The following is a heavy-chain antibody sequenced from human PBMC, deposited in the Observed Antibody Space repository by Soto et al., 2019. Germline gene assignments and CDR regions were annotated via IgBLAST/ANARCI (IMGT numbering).Heavy chain of an antibody. Sequence: QVQLVQSGAEVKKPGSSVKLSCKASGGTFSSYAINWVRQAPGQGLEWMGGIIPVFGKTHYAQRFQGRVTITADESTTTAYREVSGLRSEDTAVYYCARAGTYDYDSSGHPDAFDIWGQGTMVTVSS. CDR3: ARAGTYDYDSSGHPDAFDI. J-gene: IGHJ3*02. CDR2: IIPVFGKT. V-gene: IGHV1-69*01. D-gene: IGHD3-22*01. CDR1: GGTFSSYA.